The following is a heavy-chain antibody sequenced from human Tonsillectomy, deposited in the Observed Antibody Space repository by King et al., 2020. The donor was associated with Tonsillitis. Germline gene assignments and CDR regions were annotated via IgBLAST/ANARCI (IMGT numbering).Heavy chain of an antibody. CDR3: APHSDHGDSVWVIGVPPDY. Sequence: VQLQESGPGLVKPSETLSLTCTVSGGSISSDSYYWGWIRQPPGKGLEWIGSIYYSGSTYYNPSLNSRVTISVDTSKNQFSLRLSSVTAADTAVYYCAPHSDHGDSVWVIGVPPDYWGQGHLVTVSA. CDR2: IYYSGST. D-gene: IGHD4-17*01. V-gene: IGHV4-39*01. J-gene: IGHJ4*02. CDR1: GGSISSDSYY.